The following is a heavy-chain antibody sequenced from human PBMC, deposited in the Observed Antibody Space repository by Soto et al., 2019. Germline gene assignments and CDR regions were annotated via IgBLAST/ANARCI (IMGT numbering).Heavy chain of an antibody. V-gene: IGHV1-69*08. CDR1: GGTFSSYT. CDR3: AREEYYYGSGAFFDY. D-gene: IGHD3-10*01. CDR2: IIPILGIA. Sequence: QVQLVQSGAEVKKPGSSVKVSCKASGGTFSSYTISWVRQAPGQGLEWIGRIIPILGIANYAQKFQGRVTITADKSTSTAYMALSSLRSEDTAVYYCAREEYYYGSGAFFDYWGQGTLVTVSS. J-gene: IGHJ4*02.